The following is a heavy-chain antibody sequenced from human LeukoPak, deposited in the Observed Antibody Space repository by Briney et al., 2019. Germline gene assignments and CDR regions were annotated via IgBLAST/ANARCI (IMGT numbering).Heavy chain of an antibody. CDR3: ARDPGTVTTRIYYYYGMDV. CDR1: GGTFSSYA. D-gene: IGHD4-17*01. J-gene: IGHJ6*02. V-gene: IGHV1-69*13. Sequence: SVTVSCTASGGTFSSYAIGWVRQAPGQGLEWMGGIIPIFGTANYAQKFQGRVTITADESTSTAYMELSGLRSEDTAVYYCARDPGTVTTRIYYYYGMDVWGQGTTVTVSS. CDR2: IIPIFGTA.